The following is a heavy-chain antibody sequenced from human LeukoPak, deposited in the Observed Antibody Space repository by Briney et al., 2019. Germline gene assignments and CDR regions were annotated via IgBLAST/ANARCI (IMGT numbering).Heavy chain of an antibody. CDR2: INHSGST. V-gene: IGHV4-34*01. CDR3: ASLLESYYDSSGYLTDAFDI. CDR1: GGSFSGYY. J-gene: IGHJ3*02. Sequence: SETLSLTCAVYGGSFSGYYWSWIRKPPGKGLEWIGEINHSGSTNYNPSLKSRVTISVDTSKNQFSLKLSSVTAADTAVYYCASLLESYYDSSGYLTDAFDIWGQGTMVTVSS. D-gene: IGHD3-22*01.